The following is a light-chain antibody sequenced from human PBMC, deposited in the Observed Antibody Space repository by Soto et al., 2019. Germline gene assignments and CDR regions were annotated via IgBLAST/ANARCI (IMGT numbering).Light chain of an antibody. J-gene: IGKJ2*03. V-gene: IGKV1-9*01. Sequence: DIQLTQSPSFLSASVGDRVTITCRASQGISNYLAWYQQIPGNAPKLLIYSASTLESGVPSRFVGSGSGTEFTLTIISLQPEDSATYYCQQLNSYPQDSFGQGTKLEIK. CDR3: QQLNSYPQDS. CDR1: QGISNY. CDR2: SAS.